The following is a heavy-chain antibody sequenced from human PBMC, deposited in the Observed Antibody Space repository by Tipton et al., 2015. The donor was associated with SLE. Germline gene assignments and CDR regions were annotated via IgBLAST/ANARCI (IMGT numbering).Heavy chain of an antibody. V-gene: IGHV4-4*07. CDR1: GGAMRNYY. D-gene: IGHD3-10*01. CDR2: IQISGIT. J-gene: IGHJ3*02. CDR3: ARDSGRNWDTYRDACDI. Sequence: TLSLTCTVSGGAMRNYYWNWIRQPAGKGLEWIGRIQISGITSYNPSLKSRATMSVDVSKNQFSLNLNSVTTADTAVYHCARDSGRNWDTYRDACDIWGQGTVVTVSS.